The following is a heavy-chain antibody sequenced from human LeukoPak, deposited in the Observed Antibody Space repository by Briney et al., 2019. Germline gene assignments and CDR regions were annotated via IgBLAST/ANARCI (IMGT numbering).Heavy chain of an antibody. V-gene: IGHV3-48*03. CDR1: GFTFSSYE. CDR3: ARVPGLRSIGVAGCYFDY. CDR2: VSSSGSTI. Sequence: PGGSLRLSCAASGFTFSSYEMNWVRQAPGKGLEWVSYVSSSGSTIYYADSVKGRFTISRDNAKNSLYLQMNSLRAEGTAVYYCARVPGLRSIGVAGCYFDYWGQGTLVTVSS. J-gene: IGHJ4*02. D-gene: IGHD6-19*01.